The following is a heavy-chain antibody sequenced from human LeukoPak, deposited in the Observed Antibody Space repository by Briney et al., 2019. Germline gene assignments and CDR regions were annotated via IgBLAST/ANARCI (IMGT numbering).Heavy chain of an antibody. CDR2: ISAYNGNT. J-gene: IGHJ4*02. CDR1: GYTFTSSG. V-gene: IGHV1-18*01. CDR3: ARDVDFWSGYSLFDY. Sequence: ASVKVSCKASGYTFTSSGISWVRQAPGQGLEWMGWISAYNGNTNNAQKLQGRVTMTTDTSTSTAYMELRSLRSDDTAVYYCARDVDFWSGYSLFDYWGQGTLVTVSS. D-gene: IGHD3-3*01.